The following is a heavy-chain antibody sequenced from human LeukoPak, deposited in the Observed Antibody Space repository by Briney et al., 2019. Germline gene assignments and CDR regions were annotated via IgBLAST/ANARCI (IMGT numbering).Heavy chain of an antibody. CDR1: GVSISSYY. CDR3: ARDIASNWFDP. Sequence: SETLSLTCTVSGVSISSYYWSWIRQPPGKGLEWIGYIYYSGSTNYNPSLKSRVTISVDTSKNQFSLKLSSVTAADTAVYYCARDIASNWFDPWGQGTLVTVSS. D-gene: IGHD2-21*01. J-gene: IGHJ5*02. V-gene: IGHV4-59*01. CDR2: IYYSGST.